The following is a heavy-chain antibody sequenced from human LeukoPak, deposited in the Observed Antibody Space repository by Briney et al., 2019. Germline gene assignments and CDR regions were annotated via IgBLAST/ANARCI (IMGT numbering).Heavy chain of an antibody. Sequence: PGGSLRLSCAASGFTSSSYAMSWVRQAPGKGLEWVSAISGSGGSTYYADSVKGRFTISRDNFKNTLYLQMNSLRAEDTAVYYCARVLDAFDIWGQGTMVTVSS. CDR3: ARVLDAFDI. CDR2: ISGSGGST. J-gene: IGHJ3*02. CDR1: GFTSSSYA. V-gene: IGHV3-23*01.